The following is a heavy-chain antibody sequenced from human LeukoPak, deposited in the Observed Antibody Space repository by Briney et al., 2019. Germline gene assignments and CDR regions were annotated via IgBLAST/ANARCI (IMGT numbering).Heavy chain of an antibody. CDR2: ISYSGSN. Sequence: NPSETLSLTCTVSGGSISSYYWSWLRQPPGKGLEWIGYISYSGSNNYNPSLKSRVTISVETSRKQFSLKLSSVTAADTAVYYCARGRLGGSGSYYNVLDYWGQGTLVTVSS. CDR1: GGSISSYY. J-gene: IGHJ4*02. V-gene: IGHV4-59*01. CDR3: ARGRLGGSGSYYNVLDY. D-gene: IGHD3-10*01.